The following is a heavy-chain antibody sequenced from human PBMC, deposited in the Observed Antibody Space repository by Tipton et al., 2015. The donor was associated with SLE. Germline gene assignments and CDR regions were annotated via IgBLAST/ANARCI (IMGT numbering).Heavy chain of an antibody. CDR3: ATHPYYYDSSGYFDY. V-gene: IGHV1-18*01. J-gene: IGHJ4*02. CDR1: GYTFTSYG. D-gene: IGHD3-22*01. CDR2: ISAYNGNT. Sequence: QVQLVQSGAEVKKPGASVKVSCKASGYTFTSYGISWVRQAPGQGLEWMGWISAYNGNTNYAQKLQGRVTMTTDTSTSTAYMELRSLRSDDTAVYYCATHPYYYDSSGYFDYWGQGPLVTVSS.